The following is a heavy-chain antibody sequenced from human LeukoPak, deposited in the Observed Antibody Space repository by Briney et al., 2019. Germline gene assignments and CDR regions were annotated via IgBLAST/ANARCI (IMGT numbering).Heavy chain of an antibody. V-gene: IGHV4-59*01. CDR3: ARERFVETRCGDYVYYFDY. CDR2: IYYRGST. CDR1: GRSMSSNY. J-gene: IGHJ4*02. D-gene: IGHD4-17*01. Sequence: KPSATQSLTCTVSGRSMSSNYWGWIRHPPGKGMEWAGYIYYRGSTNYNPSLKSRVTITVDTSNNQFSLKLSSVTAADTAVYYCARERFVETRCGDYVYYFDYWGQGTLVTVSS.